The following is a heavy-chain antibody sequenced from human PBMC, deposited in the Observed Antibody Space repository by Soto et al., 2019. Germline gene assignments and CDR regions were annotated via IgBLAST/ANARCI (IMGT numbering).Heavy chain of an antibody. J-gene: IGHJ4*02. D-gene: IGHD3-16*01. CDR3: ARQCPYYLSCVCCLDY. V-gene: IGHV6-1*01. CDR2: TYYRSRGYN. CDR1: GASVSGNSAA. Sequence: PWQTLSLPCAISGASVSGNSAAWNWIRQSPSRGLEWLGRTYYRSRGYNDYAVSVKSRITVTPDTSKNQFSLHLNSVTPEDTAVYYCARQCPYYLSCVCCLDYWGQG.